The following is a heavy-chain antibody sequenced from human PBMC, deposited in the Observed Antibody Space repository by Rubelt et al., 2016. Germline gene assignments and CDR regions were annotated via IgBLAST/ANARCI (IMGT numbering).Heavy chain of an antibody. CDR2: ISSSSSTI. D-gene: IGHD1-26*01. CDR3: AKELSGSYCYFQH. Sequence: EVQLVESGGGLVQPGGSLRLSCAASGFTFSSYSMNWVRQAPGKGLEWVSYISSSSSTIYYADSVKGRFTISRDNAKNSLYLQMNSLRAEDTAVYYCAKELSGSYCYFQHWGQGTLVTVSS. CDR1: GFTFSSYS. V-gene: IGHV3-48*04. J-gene: IGHJ1*01.